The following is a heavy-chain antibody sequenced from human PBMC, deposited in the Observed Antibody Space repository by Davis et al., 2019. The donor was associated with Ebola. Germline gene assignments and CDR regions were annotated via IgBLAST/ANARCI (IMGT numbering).Heavy chain of an antibody. D-gene: IGHD6-13*01. J-gene: IGHJ6*02. CDR1: GYTFTSYG. V-gene: IGHV1-18*01. CDR3: GRAAADIYYYGMDV. CDR2: ISAYNGNT. Sequence: ASVKVSCKASGYTFTSYGISWVRQAPVQGLEWMGWISAYNGNTNYAQKLQGRVTMTTDTSTSTAYMELRSLRSDDTAVYYCGRAAADIYYYGMDVWGQGTTVTVSS.